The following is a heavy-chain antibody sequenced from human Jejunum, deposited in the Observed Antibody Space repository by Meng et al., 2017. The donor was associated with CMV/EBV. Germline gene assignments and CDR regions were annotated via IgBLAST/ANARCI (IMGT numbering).Heavy chain of an antibody. CDR3: ARATYDYGSGTNYYYYGMDV. CDR1: A. CDR2: ISNSGDNT. V-gene: IGHV3-23*01. Sequence: ARGGGRQAPGKGLERVSSISNSGDNTNYGDSVKGRFTISRDNSKNTLYLQMDSLRAEDTAVYYCARATYDYGSGTNYYYYGMDVWGQGTTVTVSS. D-gene: IGHD3-10*01. J-gene: IGHJ6*02.